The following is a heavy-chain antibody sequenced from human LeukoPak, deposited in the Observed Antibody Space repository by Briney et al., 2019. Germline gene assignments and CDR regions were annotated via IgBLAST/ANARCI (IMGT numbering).Heavy chain of an antibody. CDR1: GFTFSSYT. V-gene: IGHV3-23*01. Sequence: GGSLRLSCAASGFTFSSYTMNWVRQAPGKGLEWVSGIRGSGTSTYYADSVKGRFTISRDNSKNTLYLQVNSLRAEDTAVYYCAKSLPAATPLYFDYWGQGTLVTVSS. J-gene: IGHJ4*02. D-gene: IGHD2-2*02. CDR2: IRGSGTST. CDR3: AKSLPAATPLYFDY.